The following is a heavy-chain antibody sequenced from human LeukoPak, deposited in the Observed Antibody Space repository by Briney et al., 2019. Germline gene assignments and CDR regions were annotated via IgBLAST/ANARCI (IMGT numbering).Heavy chain of an antibody. D-gene: IGHD6-19*01. Sequence: PGGSLRLSCAASGFTFSSREMNWVRQAPGKGLEWVSYISSSGSTIYYADSVKGRFTISRDNAKNSLYLQMNSLRAEDTAVYYCARPYSSGWYLDGYWGQGTLVTVSS. V-gene: IGHV3-48*03. CDR1: GFTFSSRE. J-gene: IGHJ4*02. CDR3: ARPYSSGWYLDGY. CDR2: ISSSGSTI.